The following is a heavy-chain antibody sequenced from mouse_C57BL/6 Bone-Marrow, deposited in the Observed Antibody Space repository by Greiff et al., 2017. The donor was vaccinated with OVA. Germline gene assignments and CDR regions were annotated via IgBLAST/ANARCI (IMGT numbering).Heavy chain of an antibody. CDR1: GYTFTDYE. D-gene: IGHD2-4*01. J-gene: IGHJ2*01. CDR3: TRGDYDVGYYFDY. Sequence: VKVVESGAELVRPGASVTLSCKASGYTFTDYEMHWVKQTPVHGLEWIGAIDPETGGTAYNQKFKGKAILTADKSSSTAYMELRSLTSEDSAVYYCTRGDYDVGYYFDYWGQGTTLTVSS. CDR2: IDPETGGT. V-gene: IGHV1-15*01.